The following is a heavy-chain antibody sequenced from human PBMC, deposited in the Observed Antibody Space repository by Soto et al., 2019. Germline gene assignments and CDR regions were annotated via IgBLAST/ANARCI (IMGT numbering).Heavy chain of an antibody. Sequence: GSLRLSCAASGFTFSSYGMHWVRQAPGKGLEWVAVIWYDGSNKYYADSVKGRFTISRGNSKNTLYLQMNSLRAEDTAVYYCARDPYYYGSRFDYWGQGTLVTVSS. CDR1: GFTFSSYG. V-gene: IGHV3-33*01. CDR3: ARDPYYYGSRFDY. D-gene: IGHD3-10*01. CDR2: IWYDGSNK. J-gene: IGHJ4*02.